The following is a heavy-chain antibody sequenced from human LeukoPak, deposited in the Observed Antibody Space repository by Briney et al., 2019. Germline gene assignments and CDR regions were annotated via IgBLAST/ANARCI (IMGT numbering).Heavy chain of an antibody. V-gene: IGHV3-48*01. CDR3: ARDPIVTTIQRFDY. CDR1: GFTFSSYS. Sequence: GGSLRLSCTAAGFTFSSYSMSWVRQAPGKGLEWVSYISSSTTTTYYADSVKGRFTISRDNAENSLFLQMNSLGAEDTAVYYCARDPIVTTIQRFDYWGRGTLVTVSS. D-gene: IGHD5-12*01. CDR2: ISSSTTTT. J-gene: IGHJ4*02.